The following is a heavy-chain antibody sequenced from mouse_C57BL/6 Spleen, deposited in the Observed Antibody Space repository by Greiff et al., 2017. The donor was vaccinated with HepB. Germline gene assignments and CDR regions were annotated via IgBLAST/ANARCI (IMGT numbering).Heavy chain of an antibody. J-gene: IGHJ4*01. Sequence: QVQLQQSGAELAKPGASVKLSCKASGYTFTSYWMHWVKQRPGQGLEWIGYINPSSGYTKYNQKFKDTATLTADKSSITAYMQLSSLTYEDSAVYYCARPGTRAMDYWGQGTSVTVSS. CDR3: ARPGTRAMDY. D-gene: IGHD4-1*01. CDR1: GYTFTSYW. V-gene: IGHV1-7*01. CDR2: INPSSGYT.